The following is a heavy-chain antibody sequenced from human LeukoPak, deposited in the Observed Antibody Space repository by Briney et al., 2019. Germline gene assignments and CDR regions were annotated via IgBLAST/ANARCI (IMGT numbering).Heavy chain of an antibody. J-gene: IGHJ4*02. V-gene: IGHV4-59*01. CDR2: MYYSGST. Sequence: SETLSLTCTVSGGSISSYYWSWIRQPPGKGLEWIGYMYYSGSTNYNPSLKSRVTISVDTSKNQFSLKLSSVTAADTAVYYCARASSPGDFDYWGQGTLVTVSS. D-gene: IGHD3-10*01. CDR3: ARASSPGDFDY. CDR1: GGSISSYY.